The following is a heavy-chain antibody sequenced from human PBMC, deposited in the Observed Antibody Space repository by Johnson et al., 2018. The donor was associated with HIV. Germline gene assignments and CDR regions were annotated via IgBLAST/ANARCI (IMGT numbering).Heavy chain of an antibody. Sequence: QVQLVESGGGVVQPGGSLRLSCAASAFTLSSYAIHWVRQAPGKGLEWVAFIHYDGNNKYYADSVKGRFTVSRDNSKNAVYLQMNSLGAGDTAVYYCAKDQHGPLVPTVMRDDAFDIWGQGTMVTVSS. CDR1: AFTLSSYA. CDR2: IHYDGNNK. CDR3: AKDQHGPLVPTVMRDDAFDI. V-gene: IGHV3-30*02. J-gene: IGHJ3*02. D-gene: IGHD5-12*01.